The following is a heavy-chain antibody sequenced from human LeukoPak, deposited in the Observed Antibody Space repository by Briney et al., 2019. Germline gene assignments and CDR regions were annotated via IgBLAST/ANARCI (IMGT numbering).Heavy chain of an antibody. V-gene: IGHV3-23*01. CDR1: GFTFSSYA. Sequence: GGSLRLSCAASGFTFSSYAMSRVRQAPGKGLEWVAPIRNSGGSTYYADSAKSPFTISRDNSKNTLYLQTDTLRAEDTAIYCCARVDARTSSWNYEDFWGQGTLVTVSS. J-gene: IGHJ4*02. CDR2: IRNSGGST. D-gene: IGHD6-13*01. CDR3: ARVDARTSSWNYEDF.